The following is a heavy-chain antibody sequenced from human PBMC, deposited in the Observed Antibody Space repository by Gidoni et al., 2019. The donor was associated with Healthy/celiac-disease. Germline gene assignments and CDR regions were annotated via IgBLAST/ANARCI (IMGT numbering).Heavy chain of an antibody. CDR3: ARDFRIAVAGYYMDV. V-gene: IGHV3-21*01. CDR2: ISSSSSYI. D-gene: IGHD6-19*01. Sequence: EVQLVESGGGLVKPGGSLRLSCAASGFTFSSYSMNWVRQAPGKGLEWVSSISSSSSYIYYADSVKGRFTISRDNAKNSLYLQMNSLRAEDTAVYYCARDFRIAVAGYYMDVWGKGTTVTVSS. CDR1: GFTFSSYS. J-gene: IGHJ6*03.